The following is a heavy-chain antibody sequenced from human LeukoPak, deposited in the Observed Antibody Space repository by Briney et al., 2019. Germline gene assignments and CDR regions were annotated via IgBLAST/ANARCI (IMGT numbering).Heavy chain of an antibody. D-gene: IGHD3-3*01. CDR3: ARDYDFRSGYYPVDY. CDR1: GGTFSSYT. Sequence: GASVKVSCKASGGTFSSYTISWVRQAPGQGLEWIGRIIPILGIANYAQKFQGRVTITADKSASTAYMELSSLRSEDTAVYYCARDYDFRSGYYPVDYWGQGTLVTVSS. J-gene: IGHJ4*02. CDR2: IIPILGIA. V-gene: IGHV1-69*04.